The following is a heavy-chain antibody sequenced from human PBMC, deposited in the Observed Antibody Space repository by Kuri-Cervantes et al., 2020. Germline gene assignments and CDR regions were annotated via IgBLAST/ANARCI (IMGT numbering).Heavy chain of an antibody. CDR2: ISWNSGSI. D-gene: IGHD2-2*01. CDR3: ARGTAIVGIPAALRFDP. Sequence: GGSLRLSCAASGFTFDDYAMHWVRQAPGKGPEWVSGISWNSGSIGYADSVKGRFTISRDNSKNTLSLQADSLRGDDTAVYYCARGTAIVGIPAALRFDPWGQGTLVTVSS. CDR1: GFTFDDYA. J-gene: IGHJ5*02. V-gene: IGHV3-9*01.